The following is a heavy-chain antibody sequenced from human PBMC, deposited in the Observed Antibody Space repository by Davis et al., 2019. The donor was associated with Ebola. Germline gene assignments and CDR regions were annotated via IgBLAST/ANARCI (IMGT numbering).Heavy chain of an antibody. CDR1: GYTFTVYY. D-gene: IGHD6-19*01. Sequence: ASVQVSCTASGYTFTVYYMHWVLQAPGQGLEWMGWINPNSGGTNYAQKFQGRVTMTRDTSISTAYMELSRLRSDDTAVYYCARSSSGWYQYYFDYWGQGTLVTVSS. V-gene: IGHV1-2*02. CDR3: ARSSSGWYQYYFDY. CDR2: INPNSGGT. J-gene: IGHJ4*02.